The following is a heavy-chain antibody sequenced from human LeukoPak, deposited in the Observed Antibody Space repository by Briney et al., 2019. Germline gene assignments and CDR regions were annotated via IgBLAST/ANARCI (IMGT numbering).Heavy chain of an antibody. CDR2: ISWNSGSI. V-gene: IGHV3-9*01. D-gene: IGHD2-2*01. Sequence: GGSLRLSCAASGFTFDDYAMHWVRQAPGKGLEWVSGISWNSGSIGYADSVKGRFTISRDNSRTTLYLQMNSLRAEDTAVYHCAKDLPAAYFDYWGQGTLVTVSS. CDR3: AKDLPAAYFDY. J-gene: IGHJ4*02. CDR1: GFTFDDYA.